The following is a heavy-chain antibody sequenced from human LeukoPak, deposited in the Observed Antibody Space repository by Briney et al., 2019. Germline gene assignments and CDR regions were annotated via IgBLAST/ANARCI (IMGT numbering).Heavy chain of an antibody. D-gene: IGHD5-18*01. Sequence: EASVKVSCKASGYTFTSYDINWVRQATGQGLEWMGWMNPYSGNTDYAQKLQGRVTMTRNTSQSTAYMALSSLRSEDTAVYYCARDPAMVARHGNWFDPWGQGTLVTVSS. V-gene: IGHV1-8*01. CDR2: MNPYSGNT. CDR3: ARDPAMVARHGNWFDP. J-gene: IGHJ5*02. CDR1: GYTFTSYD.